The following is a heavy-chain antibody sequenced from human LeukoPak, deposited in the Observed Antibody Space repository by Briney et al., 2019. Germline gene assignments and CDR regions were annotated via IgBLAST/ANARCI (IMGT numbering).Heavy chain of an antibody. CDR3: ARSLRYYDVWSGYYNPDPFDY. Sequence: ASVKVSCKASGYTFTSYDINWVRQATGQGLEWMGWMNPNSGNTGYAQKFQGRVTMTRNTSISTAYMELSSLRSEDTAVYYCARSLRYYDVWSGYYNPDPFDYWGQGTLVTVSS. CDR2: MNPNSGNT. D-gene: IGHD3-3*01. V-gene: IGHV1-8*01. J-gene: IGHJ4*02. CDR1: GYTFTSYD.